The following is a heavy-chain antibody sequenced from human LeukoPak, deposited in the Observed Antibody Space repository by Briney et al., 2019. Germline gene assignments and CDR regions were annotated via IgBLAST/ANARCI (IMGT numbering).Heavy chain of an antibody. V-gene: IGHV4-34*01. Sequence: SETLSLTCTVSGGSISSYYWSWIRQPPGKGLEWIGEINHSGSTNYNPSLKSRVTISVDTSKNQFSLKLSSVTAADTAVYYCAREGAMVRGEDTFDYWGQGTLVTVSS. CDR3: AREGAMVRGEDTFDY. CDR1: GGSISSYY. J-gene: IGHJ4*02. D-gene: IGHD3-10*01. CDR2: INHSGST.